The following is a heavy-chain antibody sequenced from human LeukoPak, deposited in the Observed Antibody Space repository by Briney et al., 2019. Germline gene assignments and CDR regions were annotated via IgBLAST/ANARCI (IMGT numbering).Heavy chain of an antibody. D-gene: IGHD3-22*01. CDR1: GDSISSYNYF. V-gene: IGHV4-39*01. Sequence: SETLSLTCTVSGDSISSYNYFWGWIRQPPGKGLEWVGSIYYRGNTYYNPSLKSRVTLSADTSKNQFSLKVTSVTAADTVVYYCARASSGYYWDFDYWGQGALVTVSS. CDR2: IYYRGNT. CDR3: ARASSGYYWDFDY. J-gene: IGHJ4*02.